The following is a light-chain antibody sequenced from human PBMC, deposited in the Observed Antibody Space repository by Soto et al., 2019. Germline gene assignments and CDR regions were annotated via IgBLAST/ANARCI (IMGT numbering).Light chain of an antibody. J-gene: IGLJ2*01. CDR1: SSDVGGYNY. CDR2: EVS. Sequence: QSALTQPASVSGSPGQSITISCTGTSSDVGGYNYVSWYQQHPGKAPKLMIYEVSNRPAGVSNRFSGSKSGNTASLTISGLQDEDEADYYCSSYTSISTVVFGGGTKVTVL. CDR3: SSYTSISTVV. V-gene: IGLV2-14*03.